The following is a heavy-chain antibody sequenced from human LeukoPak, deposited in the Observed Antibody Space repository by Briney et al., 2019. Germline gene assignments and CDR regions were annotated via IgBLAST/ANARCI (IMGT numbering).Heavy chain of an antibody. Sequence: RASVKVSCKTSGYTFTDYSMHWVRQAPGQGLEWMGRINPNSGGTNYAQKFQGRVTMTRDTSISTAYMELSRLRADDTAVYYCARGGYSSSWYGNWFDPWGQGTLVTVSS. CDR3: ARGGYSSSWYGNWFDP. V-gene: IGHV1-2*06. D-gene: IGHD6-13*01. CDR1: GYTFTDYS. J-gene: IGHJ5*02. CDR2: INPNSGGT.